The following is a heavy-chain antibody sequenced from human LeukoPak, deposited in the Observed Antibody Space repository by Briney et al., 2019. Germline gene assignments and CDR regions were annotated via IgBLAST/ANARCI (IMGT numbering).Heavy chain of an antibody. J-gene: IGHJ5*02. Sequence: ASVKVSCKASGGTFSSYAISWVRQAPGQGLEWMGGIIPIFGTANYAQKFQGRVTITADESTRTAYMELSSLRSEDTAVYYCAREYQLLGTVYNYFDPWGQGTLVTVSS. D-gene: IGHD2-2*01. CDR2: IIPIFGTA. CDR1: GGTFSSYA. CDR3: AREYQLLGTVYNYFDP. V-gene: IGHV1-69*13.